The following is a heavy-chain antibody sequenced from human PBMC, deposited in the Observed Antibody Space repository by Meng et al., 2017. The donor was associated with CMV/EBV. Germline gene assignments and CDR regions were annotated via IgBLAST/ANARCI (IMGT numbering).Heavy chain of an antibody. CDR3: ARSHSSSYYYYYYGMDV. Sequence: ASVKVSCKASGYTFTSYGISWVRQAPGQGLEWMGWINPNSGGTNYAQKFQGRVTMTRDTSISTAYMELSRLRSDDTAVYYCARSHSSSYYYYYYGMDVWGQGTTVTVSS. CDR1: GYTFTSYG. CDR2: INPNSGGT. J-gene: IGHJ6*02. V-gene: IGHV1-2*02. D-gene: IGHD6-6*01.